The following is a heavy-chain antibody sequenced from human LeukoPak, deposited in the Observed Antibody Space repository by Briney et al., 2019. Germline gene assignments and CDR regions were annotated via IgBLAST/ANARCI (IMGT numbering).Heavy chain of an antibody. CDR1: GGSIINYY. CDR3: ARDRPPNLYTSGWYRGWFDP. Sequence: SETLSLTCNVSGGSIINYYWSWIRQPPGKGLEWIGYIYYSGGTNYNPSLKSRVTISVDTSKNQFSLKLSSVIAADTAVYYCARDRPPNLYTSGWYRGWFDPWGQGTLVTVSS. D-gene: IGHD6-19*01. CDR2: IYYSGGT. V-gene: IGHV4-59*12. J-gene: IGHJ5*02.